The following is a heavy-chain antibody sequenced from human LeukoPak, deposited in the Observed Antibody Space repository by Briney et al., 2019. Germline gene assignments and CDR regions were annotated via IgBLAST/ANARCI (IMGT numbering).Heavy chain of an antibody. CDR3: ARSVGDRIRITGTTYNWFDP. CDR1: GYTFTGYY. J-gene: IGHJ5*02. V-gene: IGHV1-2*02. D-gene: IGHD1-20*01. CDR2: INPNSGGT. Sequence: ASVKVSCKASGYTFTGYYMHWVRQAPGQGLEWMGWINPNSGGTNYAQKFQGRVTMTRDTSISTAYMELSRLRSDDTAVYYCARSVGDRIRITGTTYNWFDPWGQGTLVTVSS.